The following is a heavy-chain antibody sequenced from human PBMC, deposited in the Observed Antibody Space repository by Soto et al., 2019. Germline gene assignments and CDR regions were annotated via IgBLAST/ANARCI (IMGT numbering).Heavy chain of an antibody. Sequence: GGSLRLSCAASGFTFSSYGMHWVRQAPGKGPEWVAVIRYEGSNKYYADSVTGQFTISRDKSKTTPYLQMHSLRPKTTATYYCARGPYCGGECYSTAFDIWGQGTMVTVSS. CDR3: ARGPYCGGECYSTAFDI. CDR1: GFTFSSYG. J-gene: IGHJ3*02. CDR2: IRYEGSNK. V-gene: IGHV3-33*01. D-gene: IGHD2-21*01.